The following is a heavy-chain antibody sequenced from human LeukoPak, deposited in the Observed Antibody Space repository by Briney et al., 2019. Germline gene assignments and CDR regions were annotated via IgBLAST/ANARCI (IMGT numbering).Heavy chain of an antibody. CDR3: AREPYDISGYGMDV. V-gene: IGHV3-30-3*01. Sequence: GGSLRLSCAASQFTFNIYPMHWVRQAPGKGLEWVATIAYDGTNIFYADSERGRFTISRDNSKSALFLEMNSLRGEDTAVYYCAREPYDISGYGMDVWGQGTMVTVSS. CDR2: IAYDGTNI. CDR1: QFTFNIYP. J-gene: IGHJ6*02. D-gene: IGHD3-22*01.